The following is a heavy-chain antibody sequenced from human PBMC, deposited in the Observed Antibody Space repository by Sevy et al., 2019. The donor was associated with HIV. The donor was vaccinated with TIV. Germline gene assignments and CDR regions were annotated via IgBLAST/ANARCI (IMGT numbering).Heavy chain of an antibody. J-gene: IGHJ5*02. CDR2: IHYSGST. CDR1: GDSISGYY. CDR3: AGVYSSGREGPGWFDP. Sequence: SETLSLTCAVSGDSISGYYWGWNRQPPGKGLEWIAYIHYSGSTNFNPSLKSRVTISVDTSKNRFSLKLSSVTAADTAVYYWAGVYSSGREGPGWFDPGGKGTLVTVSS. V-gene: IGHV4-59*13. D-gene: IGHD3-22*01.